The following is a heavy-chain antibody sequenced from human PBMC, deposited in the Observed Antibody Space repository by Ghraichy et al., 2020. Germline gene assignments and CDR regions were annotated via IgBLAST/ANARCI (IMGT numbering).Heavy chain of an antibody. D-gene: IGHD1-26*01. V-gene: IGHV1-3*01. CDR1: GYTFTSYA. J-gene: IGHJ4*02. Sequence: ASVKVSCKASGYTFTSYAIHWVRQAPGQRLEWMGWIDAGNGNTKYSQNFQDRVTITRDTSANTVYIELSSLRSEDTAVYSCARGGTYGLDYWGQGTLVTVSS. CDR2: IDAGNGNT. CDR3: ARGGTYGLDY.